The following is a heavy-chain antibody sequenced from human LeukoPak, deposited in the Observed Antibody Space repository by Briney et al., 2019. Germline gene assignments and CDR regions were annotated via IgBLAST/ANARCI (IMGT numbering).Heavy chain of an antibody. D-gene: IGHD5-12*01. J-gene: IGHJ4*02. CDR2: IYYSGSS. CDR1: GGSISSYY. Sequence: SETLSFTCTVSGGSISSYYWSWIRQPPGQGLEWIGYIYYSGSSNYNPSLKSRVTISVDTSKNQFSLKLSSVTAADTAVYYCARRPLGYCFFDYWGQKTLVTVSS. V-gene: IGHV4-59*08. CDR3: ARRPLGYCFFDY.